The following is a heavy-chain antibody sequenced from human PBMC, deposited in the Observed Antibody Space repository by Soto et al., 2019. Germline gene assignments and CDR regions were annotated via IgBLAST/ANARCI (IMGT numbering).Heavy chain of an antibody. CDR1: GGSISSYY. CDR2: IYYSGST. V-gene: IGHV4-59*01. Sequence: PSETLSLTCTVSGGSISSYYWGWIRQPPGKGLEWIGYIYYSGSTNYNPSLKSRVTISVDTSKNQFSLKLSSVTAADTAVYYCARENLRDGYNPDDAFDIWGQGTMVTVSS. CDR3: ARENLRDGYNPDDAFDI. D-gene: IGHD5-12*01. J-gene: IGHJ3*02.